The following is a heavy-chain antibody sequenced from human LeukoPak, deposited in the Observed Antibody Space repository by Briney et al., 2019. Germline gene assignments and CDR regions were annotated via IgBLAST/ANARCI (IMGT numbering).Heavy chain of an antibody. CDR2: IYPGDSDT. D-gene: IGHD1-26*01. CDR1: GYSFTNYW. CDR3: ARHRIEGATDSHFDY. Sequence: GESLKISCKGFGYSFTNYWIVWVRQMPGKGLERMGIIYPGDSDTRYSPSFQGQVTISADKSINTAYLQWSGLKASDTAIYYCARHRIEGATDSHFDYWGQGTLVTVYS. J-gene: IGHJ4*02. V-gene: IGHV5-51*01.